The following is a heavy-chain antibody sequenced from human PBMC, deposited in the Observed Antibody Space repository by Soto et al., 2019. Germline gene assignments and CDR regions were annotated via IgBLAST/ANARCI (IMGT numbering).Heavy chain of an antibody. D-gene: IGHD2-15*01. J-gene: IGHJ4*02. CDR2: ISGSGGNT. Sequence: GGSLRLSCAASGFTFSSYAMSWVRQAPGKGLEWVSGISGSGGNTNYADSVKGRFTVSRDNSKNTLYLQMNSLRAEDTAVYYCAKSMGMVVAASDYWGQGTLVTVSS. V-gene: IGHV3-23*01. CDR3: AKSMGMVVAASDY. CDR1: GFTFSSYA.